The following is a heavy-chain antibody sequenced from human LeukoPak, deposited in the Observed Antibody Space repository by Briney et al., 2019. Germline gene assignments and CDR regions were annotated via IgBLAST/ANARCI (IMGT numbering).Heavy chain of an antibody. J-gene: IGHJ4*02. CDR1: GGSFSSYY. D-gene: IGHD2-15*01. Sequence: PSETLSLTCTVSGGSFSSYYWSWIRQPPGKGLEWIGHLYYSGNTNYNPSLKSRVTISVDTSKNQFSLRLSSVTTADTAVYYCASGYCSGGSCYSGGVFDYWGQGTLVTVSS. CDR2: LYYSGNT. CDR3: ASGYCSGGSCYSGGVFDY. V-gene: IGHV4-59*08.